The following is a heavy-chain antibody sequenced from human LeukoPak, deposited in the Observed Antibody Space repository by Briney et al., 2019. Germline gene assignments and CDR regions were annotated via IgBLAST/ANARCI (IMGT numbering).Heavy chain of an antibody. Sequence: GGSLRLSCAASGFTFSDHYIDWVRQAPGKGLVWVSRINSDGSSTNYADSVKGRFTISRDNAKNTLYLQMNSLRAEDTAVYYCTSGYYYWGQGTLVTVSS. CDR1: GFTFSDHY. J-gene: IGHJ4*02. V-gene: IGHV3-74*01. D-gene: IGHD2-21*01. CDR3: TSGYYY. CDR2: INSDGSST.